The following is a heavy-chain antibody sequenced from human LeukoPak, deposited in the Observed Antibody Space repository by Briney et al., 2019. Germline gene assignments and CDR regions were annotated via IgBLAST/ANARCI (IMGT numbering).Heavy chain of an antibody. V-gene: IGHV5-51*01. Sequence: GESLKISCKGSGYSFTSYWIGWVRQMPGKGLEWMGIIYPGDSDTRYSPSFQGQVTISADNSISTAYLQWSSLKASDTAMYYCARACSSTSCYEEDYYGMDVWGKGTTVTVSS. D-gene: IGHD2-2*01. CDR3: ARACSSTSCYEEDYYGMDV. CDR1: GYSFTSYW. J-gene: IGHJ6*04. CDR2: IYPGDSDT.